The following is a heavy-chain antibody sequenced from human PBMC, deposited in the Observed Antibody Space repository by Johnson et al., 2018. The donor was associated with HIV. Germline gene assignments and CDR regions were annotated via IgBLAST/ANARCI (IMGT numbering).Heavy chain of an antibody. V-gene: IGHV3-23*04. CDR2: ISGSGGST. CDR3: ASRSNGVVPAAYFESYLDI. CDR1: GFTFSSYA. D-gene: IGHD2-2*01. Sequence: VQLVESGGGLVQPGGSLRLSCAASGFTFSSYAMSWVRQAPGKGLEWVSAISGSGGSTYYGDSVKGRFTISRDNSKNTLYLQMNSLRAEDRAVYYCASRSNGVVPAAYFESYLDIWGQGTMVTVSS. J-gene: IGHJ3*02.